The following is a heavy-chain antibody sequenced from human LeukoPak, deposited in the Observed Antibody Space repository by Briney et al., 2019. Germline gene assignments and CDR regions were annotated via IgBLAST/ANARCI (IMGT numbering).Heavy chain of an antibody. D-gene: IGHD3-22*01. Sequence: GRSLRLSCAASGFTVSNKYMTWVRRAPGKGLEWVSLIYSDGRTYYADSVKGRCTISRDNSKNTLYLQMNSLRVEDTAVYFCARGLSLSGYLDAFDIWGQGTMVTVSS. CDR3: ARGLSLSGYLDAFDI. J-gene: IGHJ3*02. V-gene: IGHV3-53*01. CDR1: GFTVSNKY. CDR2: IYSDGRT.